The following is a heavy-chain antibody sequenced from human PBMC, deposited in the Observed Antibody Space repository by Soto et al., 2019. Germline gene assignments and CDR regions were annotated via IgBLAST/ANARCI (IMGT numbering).Heavy chain of an antibody. CDR1: GGTFSNYA. CDR2: LIPIFGTP. D-gene: IGHD7-27*01. V-gene: IGHV1-69*12. Sequence: QVQLVQSGAEVKKPGSSVKVSCKASGGTFSNYAISWVRQAPGQGLEWMGGLIPIFGTPDYAQKFQGRVTITADGPTSTAYMELSSLRSEDTAVYYCASQLTGDSYYYGMHVWGQGTTVTVSS. J-gene: IGHJ6*02. CDR3: ASQLTGDSYYYGMHV.